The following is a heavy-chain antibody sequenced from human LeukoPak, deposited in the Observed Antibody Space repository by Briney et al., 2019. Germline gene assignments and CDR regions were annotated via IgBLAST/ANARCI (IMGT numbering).Heavy chain of an antibody. D-gene: IGHD2-21*02. Sequence: GGSLRLSCAASGFTFSSYSMNWVRQAPGKGLEWVSSISSSSSYIYYADSVKGRFTISRDNAKNSLYLQMNSLRAEDTAVYYCARDLTVTAISWFDYWGQGTLVTVSS. J-gene: IGHJ4*02. V-gene: IGHV3-21*04. CDR1: GFTFSSYS. CDR3: ARDLTVTAISWFDY. CDR2: ISSSSSYI.